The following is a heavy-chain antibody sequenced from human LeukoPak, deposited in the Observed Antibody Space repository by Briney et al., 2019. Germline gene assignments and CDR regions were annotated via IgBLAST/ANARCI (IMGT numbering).Heavy chain of an antibody. CDR2: IYHSGSA. Sequence: SETLSLTCTVSDYSISSGYYWGWIRQSPGKGLEWIGTIYHSGSAYYNPSLKSRVTISVDTSKNQFSLRLTSVTAADTAVYYCARAYSSSWCDAFDIWGQGTMVTVSS. CDR1: DYSISSGYY. D-gene: IGHD6-13*01. CDR3: ARAYSSSWCDAFDI. V-gene: IGHV4-38-2*02. J-gene: IGHJ3*02.